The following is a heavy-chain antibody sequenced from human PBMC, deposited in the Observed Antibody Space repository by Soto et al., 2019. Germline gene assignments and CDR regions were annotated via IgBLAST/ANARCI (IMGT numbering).Heavy chain of an antibody. CDR3: ANFYSGSYSTY. CDR1: GFTLIYYW. Sequence: PRGSLRLSCTASGFTLIYYWMHLVRQAPGKGLVWVSRINSDGSTTNYADSVKGRFTISRDNAKNTLYLEMNSLRAEDTAVYYCANFYSGSYSTYWGQGTLVTVSS. CDR2: INSDGSTT. J-gene: IGHJ4*02. V-gene: IGHV3-74*01. D-gene: IGHD1-26*01.